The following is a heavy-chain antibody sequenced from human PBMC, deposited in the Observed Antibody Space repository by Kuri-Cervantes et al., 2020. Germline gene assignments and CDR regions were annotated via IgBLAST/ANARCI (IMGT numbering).Heavy chain of an antibody. CDR2: ISGSGGST. Sequence: GESLKISCAASGFTFSSYAMSWVRQAPGKGLEWVSAISGSGGSTYYADSVKGRFTISRDNSKNTLYLQMNGLRAEDTAVYYCARGDSGSFTMAFDIWGQGTMVTVSS. J-gene: IGHJ3*02. D-gene: IGHD1-26*01. CDR1: GFTFSSYA. V-gene: IGHV3-23*01. CDR3: ARGDSGSFTMAFDI.